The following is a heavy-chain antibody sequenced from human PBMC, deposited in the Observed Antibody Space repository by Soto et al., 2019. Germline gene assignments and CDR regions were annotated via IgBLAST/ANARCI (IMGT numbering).Heavy chain of an antibody. V-gene: IGHV1-3*01. CDR1: GYTFTSYA. D-gene: IGHD6-6*01. CDR3: ARVRIEYSSSSAFDY. J-gene: IGHJ4*02. Sequence: RASVKVSCKASGYTFTSYAMHWVRQAPGQRLEWMGWINAGNGNTKYSQKFQGRVTITRDTSASTAYMELSSLRSEDTAVYYCARVRIEYSSSSAFDYWGQGTLVTVSS. CDR2: INAGNGNT.